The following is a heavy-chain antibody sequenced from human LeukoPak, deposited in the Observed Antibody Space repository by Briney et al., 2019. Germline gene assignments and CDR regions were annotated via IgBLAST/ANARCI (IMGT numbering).Heavy chain of an antibody. CDR3: AKGTPTYYYDSSGYLDAFDI. J-gene: IGHJ3*02. V-gene: IGHV3-30*18. CDR2: ISYDGSNK. Sequence: GGSLRLSCAASGFTFSSYGMHWVRQAPGKGLEWVAVISYDGSNKYYADSVKGRFTISRDNSKNTLYLQMNSLRAEDTAVYYCAKGTPTYYYDSSGYLDAFDIWGQGTMVTVSS. D-gene: IGHD3-22*01. CDR1: GFTFSSYG.